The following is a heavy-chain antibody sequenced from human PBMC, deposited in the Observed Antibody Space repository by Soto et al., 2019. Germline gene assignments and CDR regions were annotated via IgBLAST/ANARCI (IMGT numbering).Heavy chain of an antibody. CDR2: ISYDGSNK. V-gene: IGHV3-30-3*01. J-gene: IGHJ4*02. Sequence: QVQLVESGGGVVQPGRSLRLSCAASGFTFSSYAMHWVRQAPGKGLEWVAVISYDGSNKYYADSVKGRFTISRDNSKNTLYLQMNSLRAEATAVYYCARDRVGYSYGFDYWGQGTLVTVSS. CDR1: GFTFSSYA. D-gene: IGHD5-18*01. CDR3: ARDRVGYSYGFDY.